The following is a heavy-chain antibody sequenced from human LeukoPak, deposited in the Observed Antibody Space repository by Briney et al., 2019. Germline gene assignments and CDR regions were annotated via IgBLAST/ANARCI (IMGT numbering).Heavy chain of an antibody. V-gene: IGHV1-69*05. Sequence: SSVKVSCKASGGTFSSYAISWVRQAPGQGLEWMGGIIPIFGTANYAQKFQGRVTITTDESTSTAYMELSSLRSEDTAVYYCASREQLAMHFDYWGQGTLVTVSS. D-gene: IGHD6-13*01. CDR2: IIPIFGTA. CDR3: ASREQLAMHFDY. J-gene: IGHJ4*02. CDR1: GGTFSSYA.